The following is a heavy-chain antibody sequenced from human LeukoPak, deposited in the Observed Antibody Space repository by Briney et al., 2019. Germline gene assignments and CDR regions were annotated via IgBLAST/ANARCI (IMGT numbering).Heavy chain of an antibody. D-gene: IGHD6-13*01. J-gene: IGHJ4*02. CDR1: GDSISNYYW. CDR3: ARSPAAGRGRNFDF. CDR2: IDWDDDE. Sequence: TLSLTCTVSGDSISNYYWSWIRQPPGKALEWLAFIDWDDDEYYSTSLKTRLIISKNTSKNQVVLTMTNMDPVDTATYFCARSPAAGRGRNFDFWGQGTVVTVSS. V-gene: IGHV2-70*18.